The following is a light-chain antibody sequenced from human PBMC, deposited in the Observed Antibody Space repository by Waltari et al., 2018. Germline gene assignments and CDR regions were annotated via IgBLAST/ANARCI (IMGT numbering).Light chain of an antibody. CDR1: SSDIGAYNY. Sequence: QSALTQPASVSGSPGQSITISCTGASSDIGAYNYVSWFQQHPGKAPELMIYEVSNRPSGVSNRFSGSKSGNTASRTIAGLQTEDEADYYCSSYTTSITWVFGGGTKLTVL. V-gene: IGLV2-14*01. CDR3: SSYTTSITWV. J-gene: IGLJ3*02. CDR2: EVS.